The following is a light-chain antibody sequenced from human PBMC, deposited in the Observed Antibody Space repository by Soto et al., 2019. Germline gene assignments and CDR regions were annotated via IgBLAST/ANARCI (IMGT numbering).Light chain of an antibody. CDR3: LQHNSYPRS. V-gene: IGKV1-17*01. J-gene: IGKJ1*01. CDR1: QGIRND. Sequence: QLTQSPSSLSASVGDRVTITCRASQGIRNDLGWYQQNPGKAPQRLVLATFNLQSGVPSRFSASGSRTEFTRTVSSLQPEDFATYDGLQHNSYPRSFGQGTRVEIK. CDR2: ATF.